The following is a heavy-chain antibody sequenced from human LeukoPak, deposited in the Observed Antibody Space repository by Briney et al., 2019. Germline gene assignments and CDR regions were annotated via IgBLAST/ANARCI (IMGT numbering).Heavy chain of an antibody. CDR2: INHSGST. CDR1: GGSFSGYY. J-gene: IGHJ3*02. D-gene: IGHD2-15*01. V-gene: IGHV4-34*01. CDR3: AGIPPPFRCSAGSCYSNAFDI. Sequence: PSETLSLTCAVYGGSFSGYYWSWIRQPPGKGLEWIGEINHSGSTNYNPSLKSRVTISVATSKNQFSLKLSSVTAADTAVYYCAGIPPPFRCSAGSCYSNAFDIWGQGTMVTVSS.